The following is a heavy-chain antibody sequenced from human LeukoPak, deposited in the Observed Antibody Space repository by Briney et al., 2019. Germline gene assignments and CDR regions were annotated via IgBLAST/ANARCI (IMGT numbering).Heavy chain of an antibody. D-gene: IGHD1-26*01. CDR1: GFTFSNYA. Sequence: GGSLRLSCAASGFTFSNYAMTWVRQTPGKGLEWVSGISGSGSTSYYADSVKGRFTISRDYPKNTLYPHMNSLRAEDTAVYFRARYSGSYYYPPNWDSWGQGTLVSVSS. V-gene: IGHV3-23*01. CDR2: ISGSGSTS. J-gene: IGHJ4*02. CDR3: ARYSGSYYYPPNWDS.